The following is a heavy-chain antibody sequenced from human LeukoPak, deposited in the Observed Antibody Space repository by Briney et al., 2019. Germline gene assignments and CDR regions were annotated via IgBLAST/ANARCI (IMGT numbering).Heavy chain of an antibody. D-gene: IGHD2-2*02. CDR1: GYTFTGYY. CDR2: INPNSGGT. Sequence: GASVKVSCKASGYTFTGYYMHWVRQAPGQGLEWMGWINPNSGGTNYAQKFQGRGTMTRDTSISTAYMELSRLRSDDTAVYYCPTFGYCSSTSCYRAERWVDYWGQGTLVTVSS. J-gene: IGHJ4*02. V-gene: IGHV1-2*02. CDR3: PTFGYCSSTSCYRAERWVDY.